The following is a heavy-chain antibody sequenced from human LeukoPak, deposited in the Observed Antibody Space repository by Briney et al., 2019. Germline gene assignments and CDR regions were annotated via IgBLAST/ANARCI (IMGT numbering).Heavy chain of an antibody. V-gene: IGHV1-69*05. Sequence: SVKASCTASGGTFSSYAISWVRQAPGQGLEWMGGIIPIFGTANYAQKFQGRVTITTDESTSTAYMELSSLRSEDTAVYYCARVGCSSTSCYSPFDPWGQGTLVTVSS. J-gene: IGHJ5*02. CDR3: ARVGCSSTSCYSPFDP. D-gene: IGHD2-2*01. CDR1: GGTFSSYA. CDR2: IIPIFGTA.